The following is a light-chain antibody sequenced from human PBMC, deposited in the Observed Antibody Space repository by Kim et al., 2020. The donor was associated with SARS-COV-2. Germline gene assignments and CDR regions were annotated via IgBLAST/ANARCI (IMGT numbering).Light chain of an antibody. CDR3: LLSFADGVV. CDR1: TGAVTSGHF. Sequence: PEWTVPLTCGSSTGAVTSGHFPFSIQQRPGPAPMTLIYETSTKYTLTPDRFSGSLLGGKAALTLSGAQPEDEADYYCLLSFADGVVFGGGTKLTVL. V-gene: IGLV7-46*01. CDR2: ETS. J-gene: IGLJ2*01.